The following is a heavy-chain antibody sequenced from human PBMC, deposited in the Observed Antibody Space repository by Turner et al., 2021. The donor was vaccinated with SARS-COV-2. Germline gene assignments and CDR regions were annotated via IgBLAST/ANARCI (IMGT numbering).Heavy chain of an antibody. Sequence: EVQLVESGGGMVKPGGSLRLSCAASGFTFSSYSMTWVRQAPGKGLEWVSSISSSISYIYYADSVKGRFTISRDNAKNSLYLQMNSLRAEDTAVYYCARDCSTTTCEAWGQGTLVTVSS. V-gene: IGHV3-21*01. CDR3: ARDCSTTTCEA. CDR1: GFTFSSYS. J-gene: IGHJ5*02. CDR2: ISSSISYI. D-gene: IGHD2-2*01.